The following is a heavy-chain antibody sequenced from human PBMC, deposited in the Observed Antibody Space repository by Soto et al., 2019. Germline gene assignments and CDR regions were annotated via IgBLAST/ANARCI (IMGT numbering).Heavy chain of an antibody. D-gene: IGHD6-19*01. J-gene: IGHJ4*02. Sequence: SETLSLTCTVSGGSISSYYWSWIRQPPGKGLEWIGYIYYSGSTNYNPSLKSRVTISVDTSKNQFSLKLSSVTAADTAVYYCARTARGVAGTLDYRGQGTLVTVSS. V-gene: IGHV4-59*01. CDR3: ARTARGVAGTLDY. CDR2: IYYSGST. CDR1: GGSISSYY.